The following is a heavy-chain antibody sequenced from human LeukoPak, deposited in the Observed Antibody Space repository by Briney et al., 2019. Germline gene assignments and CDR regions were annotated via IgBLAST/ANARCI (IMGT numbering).Heavy chain of an antibody. CDR3: ARHPIPEVTGDYYYGMDV. V-gene: IGHV4-38-2*02. CDR1: GYSISSGYY. Sequence: SGTLSLTCTVSGYSISSGYYWGWIRQPPGKGLEWIGSIYHSGSTYYNPSLKSRVTISVDTSKNQFSLKLSSVTAADTAVYYCARHPIPEVTGDYYYGMDVWGQGTTVTVSS. D-gene: IGHD2-21*02. J-gene: IGHJ6*02. CDR2: IYHSGST.